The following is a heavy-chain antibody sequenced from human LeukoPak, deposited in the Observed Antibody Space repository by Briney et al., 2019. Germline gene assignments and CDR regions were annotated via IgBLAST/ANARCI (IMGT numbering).Heavy chain of an antibody. D-gene: IGHD2-2*01. J-gene: IGHJ4*02. V-gene: IGHV3-11*04. CDR2: ISSSGSTI. CDR3: EREYCSSTSCQDDY. Sequence: GGSLRLSCAASGFTFSDYYMSWIRQAPGKGLEWVSYISSSGSTIYYADSVKGRFTITRDNAKNSLYLQMNCLRAEDTAVYYCEREYCSSTSCQDDYWGQGTLVTVST. CDR1: GFTFSDYY.